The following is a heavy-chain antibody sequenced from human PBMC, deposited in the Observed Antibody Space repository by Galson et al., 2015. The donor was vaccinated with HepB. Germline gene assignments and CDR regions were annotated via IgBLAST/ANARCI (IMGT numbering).Heavy chain of an antibody. D-gene: IGHD2-15*01. Sequence: SETLSLTCTVSGGSISSSSYYWGWIRQPPGKGLEWIGSIYYSGSTNYNPSLKSRVTISVDTSKNQFSLKLSSVAAADTAVYYCARVHPANSSPYCSGGSCYSSDAFDIWGQGTMVTVSS. V-gene: IGHV4-39*07. CDR1: GGSISSSSYY. CDR2: IYYSGST. J-gene: IGHJ3*02. CDR3: ARVHPANSSPYCSGGSCYSSDAFDI.